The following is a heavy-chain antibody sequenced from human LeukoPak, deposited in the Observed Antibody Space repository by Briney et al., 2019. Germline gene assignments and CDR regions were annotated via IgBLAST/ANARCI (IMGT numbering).Heavy chain of an antibody. V-gene: IGHV3-23*01. CDR1: GFTFSSYA. CDR3: ARKLYSSSWQTTVGFDY. CDR2: ISGSGGST. J-gene: IGHJ4*02. D-gene: IGHD6-13*01. Sequence: GGSLRLSCAASGFTFSSYAMSWVRQAPGKGLEWVSAISGSGGSTYYADSVKGRFTISRDNSKNTLYLQMNSLRVEDTAVYYCARKLYSSSWQTTVGFDYWGQGTLVTVSS.